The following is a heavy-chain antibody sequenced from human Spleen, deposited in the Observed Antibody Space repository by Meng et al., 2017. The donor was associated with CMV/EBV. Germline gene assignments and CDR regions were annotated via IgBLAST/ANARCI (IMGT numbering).Heavy chain of an antibody. CDR1: GFTFSRNS. J-gene: IGHJ4*02. Sequence: GESLKISCGASGFTFSRNSMNWVRQAPGRGLEWVSSISSSSRYIYYADSVKGRFTMSRDNAKNSLYLQMNSLRVEDTAVYYCARQDRSPADYWGQGTLVTVSS. CDR3: ARQDRSPADY. CDR2: ISSSSRYI. D-gene: IGHD1-14*01. V-gene: IGHV3-21*01.